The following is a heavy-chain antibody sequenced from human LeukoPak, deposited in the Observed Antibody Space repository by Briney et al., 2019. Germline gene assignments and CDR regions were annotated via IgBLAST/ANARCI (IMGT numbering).Heavy chain of an antibody. Sequence: GGSLRLSCAASGFNITSNYMNWVCQAPGKGLEWVAIIYSGGFTYYRDSVKGRFTIYRDNSKNTVYLQMNSLRVEDTAVYYCAREGMGYFDSWGQGTLVTVSS. D-gene: IGHD5-24*01. CDR2: IYSGGFT. CDR3: AREGMGYFDS. V-gene: IGHV3-66*01. J-gene: IGHJ4*02. CDR1: GFNITSNY.